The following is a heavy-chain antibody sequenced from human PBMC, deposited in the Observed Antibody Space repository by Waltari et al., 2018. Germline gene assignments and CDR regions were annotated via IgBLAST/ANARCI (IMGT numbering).Heavy chain of an antibody. D-gene: IGHD1-26*01. V-gene: IGHV3-23*04. CDR1: GFFTFSNYG. J-gene: IGHJ4*02. CDR2: MSGSGGRT. Sequence: EVQLVESGGGLVQPGGSLRLSCAASGFFTFSNYGMSWVRQAPGKGWECVSSMSGSGGRTYYAGSVEGRLTISRDNSKNALSLQMNSLRGEDTAIYYCASQEELPRFDYWGQGTLVTVSS. CDR3: ASQEELPRFDY.